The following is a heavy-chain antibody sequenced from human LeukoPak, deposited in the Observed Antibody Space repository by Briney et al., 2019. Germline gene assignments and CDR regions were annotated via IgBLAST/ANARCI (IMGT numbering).Heavy chain of an antibody. CDR3: ARRGCSSTSCPVGGYYYYGMDV. V-gene: IGHV4-34*01. J-gene: IGHJ6*04. Sequence: SETLSLTCAVYGGSFSGYYWSWIRQPPGKGLEWMGEINHSGSTNYNPSLKSRVTISVDTSKNQFSPKLSSVTAADTAVYYCARRGCSSTSCPVGGYYYYGMDVWGKGTTVTVSS. CDR1: GGSFSGYY. CDR2: INHSGST. D-gene: IGHD2-2*01.